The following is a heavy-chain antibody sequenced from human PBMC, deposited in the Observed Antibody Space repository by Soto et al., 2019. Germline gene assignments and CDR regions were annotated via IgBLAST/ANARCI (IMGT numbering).Heavy chain of an antibody. CDR3: VRKNPGTRPFDY. CDR2: IGTDSNT. J-gene: IGHJ4*01. CDR1: GFTFDTYA. Sequence: GVSLRLSCAASGFTFDTYAMNWVRQAPGKGLAWVSAIGTDSNTYYADSVKGRFTISRDNSRTTLYLQMNSLRAEDTALYYCVRKNPGTRPFDYWGQGTLVTVSS. V-gene: IGHV3-23*01.